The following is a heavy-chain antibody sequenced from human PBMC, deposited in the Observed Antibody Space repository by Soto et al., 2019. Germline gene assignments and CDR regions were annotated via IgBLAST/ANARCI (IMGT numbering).Heavy chain of an antibody. CDR1: GYTFTSYG. V-gene: IGHV1-18*01. J-gene: IGHJ4*02. D-gene: IGHD3-10*01. CDR2: ISAYNGNT. CDR3: ARDPLRTYYYGSGSPRRTHFDY. Sequence: QVPLVQSGAEVKKPGASVKVSCKASGYTFTSYGISWVRQAPGQGLEWMGWISAYNGNTNYAQKLQGRVTMTTDTSTSTAYMELRSLRSDDTAVYYCARDPLRTYYYGSGSPRRTHFDYWGQGTLVTVSS.